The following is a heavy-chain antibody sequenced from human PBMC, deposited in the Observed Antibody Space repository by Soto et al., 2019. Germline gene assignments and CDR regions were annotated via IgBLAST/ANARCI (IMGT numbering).Heavy chain of an antibody. D-gene: IGHD6-13*01. CDR1: GFSVSSSY. CDR2: LYSDGRT. V-gene: IGHV3-53*02. J-gene: IGHJ4*02. CDR3: ARCSGWYGQCYFDC. Sequence: DVQLVETGGGLIQPGGSLRLSCAASGFSVSSSYMSWVRQAPGKGLEWVSVLYSDGRTYYADSVKGRFTISRDNSKNTLYLQMNSLSAEDTAVYYCARCSGWYGQCYFDCWGQGTLVTVSS.